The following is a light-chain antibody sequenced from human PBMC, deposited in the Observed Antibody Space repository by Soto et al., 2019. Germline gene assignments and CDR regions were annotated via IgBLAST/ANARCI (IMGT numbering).Light chain of an antibody. CDR2: GAS. J-gene: IGKJ1*01. CDR3: QQYGGSPQT. Sequence: EIVLTQSPGTLALSPGEGATLSCRASQSVSKYLAWYQQKPGQAPRLLIYGASSRAPGIPDSFSGSGSGTDFALTISRLEPEDLAVYYCQQYGGSPQTFGQGTKVEIK. CDR1: QSVSKY. V-gene: IGKV3-20*01.